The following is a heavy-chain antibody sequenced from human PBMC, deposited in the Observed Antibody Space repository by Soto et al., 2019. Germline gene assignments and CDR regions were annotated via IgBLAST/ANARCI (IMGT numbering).Heavy chain of an antibody. CDR2: IIPIFGTA. CDR3: ARGELLYGAYYYYGMDV. CDR1: GGTFSRHA. V-gene: IGHV1-69*01. Sequence: QVQLVQSGAEVRKPGSSVKVSCKASGGTFSRHAISWVRQAPGQGLEWMGGIIPIFGTANHAQKFQGRVTITADESTSTAYMELSSLRSEDTAVYYCARGELLYGAYYYYGMDVWGQGTTVTVSS. D-gene: IGHD2-2*02. J-gene: IGHJ6*02.